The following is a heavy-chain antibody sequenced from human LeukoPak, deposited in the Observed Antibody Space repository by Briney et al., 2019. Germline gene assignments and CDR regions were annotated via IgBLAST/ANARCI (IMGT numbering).Heavy chain of an antibody. V-gene: IGHV1-18*01. D-gene: IGHD4-17*01. J-gene: IGHJ5*02. CDR3: VTTVTTSWFDP. CDR2: VSAYNGNT. Sequence: ASVKVSCKASGYTFTSYGISWVRQAPGQGLEWMGWVSAYNGNTNYAQKLQGRVTMTTDTSTSTAYMELRSLRSDDTAVYYCVTTVTTSWFDPWGQGTLVTVSS. CDR1: GYTFTSYG.